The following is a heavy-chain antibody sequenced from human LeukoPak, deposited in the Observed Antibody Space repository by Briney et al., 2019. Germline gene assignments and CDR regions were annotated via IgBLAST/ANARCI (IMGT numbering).Heavy chain of an antibody. V-gene: IGHV1-69*13. CDR2: IIPIFGTA. CDR3: ARVYCSSTSCYLGGEEYNWFDP. CDR1: GGTFSSYA. J-gene: IGHJ5*02. D-gene: IGHD2-2*01. Sequence: GALVKVSCKASGGTFSSYAISWVRQAPGQGLEWMGGIIPIFGTANYAQKFQGRVTITADESTSTAYMELSSLRSEDTAVYYCARVYCSSTSCYLGGEEYNWFDPWGQGTLVTVSS.